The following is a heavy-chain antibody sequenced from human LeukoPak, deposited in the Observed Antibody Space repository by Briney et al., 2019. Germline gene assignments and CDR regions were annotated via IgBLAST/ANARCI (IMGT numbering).Heavy chain of an antibody. Sequence: PSGTLSLTCGVSGGSITRTNWWSSVRQPPGQGLEWIGEVSLTGHTNYKQSLSSRVIMALDASKNHLSLNLTSVTAADTAVYYCTRENGAFSPFGYWGQGTLVTVPS. CDR3: TRENGAFSPFGY. V-gene: IGHV4-4*02. D-gene: IGHD2-8*01. CDR1: GGSITRTNW. J-gene: IGHJ4*02. CDR2: VSLTGHT.